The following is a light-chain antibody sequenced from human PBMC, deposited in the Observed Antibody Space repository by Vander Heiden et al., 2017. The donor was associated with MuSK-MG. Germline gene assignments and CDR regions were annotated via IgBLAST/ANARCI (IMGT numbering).Light chain of an antibody. CDR1: QDVRND. V-gene: IGKV1-6*01. Sequence: AIQVTQSPSSLSASVGDRVTITCRASQDVRNDLGWYQQKPGKSPRLLIYVRSNLQSGVPSRFSGDGSGTYFTLTITSLQPEDFATYYCRQDDNSPYTFGQGTKLEIK. CDR2: VRS. CDR3: RQDDNSPYT. J-gene: IGKJ2*01.